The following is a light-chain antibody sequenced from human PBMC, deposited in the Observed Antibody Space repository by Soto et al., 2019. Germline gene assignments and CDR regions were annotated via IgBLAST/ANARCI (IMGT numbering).Light chain of an antibody. CDR3: QQYDNWPPYT. CDR1: RDIGSD. CDR2: AAS. Sequence: ATQMTQSPSSLSASVGDRITITCRASRDIGSDLSWYQQKPGKAPTLLIYAASNLQSGVPARFSGSGSGTEFTLTISSLQSEDVAVYYCQQYDNWPPYTFGQGTKVDIK. J-gene: IGKJ2*01. V-gene: IGKV1-6*01.